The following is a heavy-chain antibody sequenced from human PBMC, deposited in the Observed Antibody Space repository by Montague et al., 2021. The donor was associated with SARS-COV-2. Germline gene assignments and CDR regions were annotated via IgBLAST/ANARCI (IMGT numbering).Heavy chain of an antibody. CDR1: GGSFSGYY. Sequence: SETLSLTCAVYGGSFSGYYWSWIRQPPGKGLEWIGEINHSGSTNYNPSLKSRVTISVDTSKNQFSLKLCSVTAADTAVYYCARVPFYYYYYMDVWGKGTTVTVSS. J-gene: IGHJ6*03. V-gene: IGHV4-34*01. CDR3: ARVPFYYYYYMDV. CDR2: INHSGST.